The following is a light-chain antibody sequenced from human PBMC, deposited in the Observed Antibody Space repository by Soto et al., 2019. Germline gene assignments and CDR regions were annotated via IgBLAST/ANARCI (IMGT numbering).Light chain of an antibody. Sequence: QSVLTQPPSVSAAPGQKVTISCSGSSSNLGNYDVSWYQQLPGTVPKLLIYENSKRPSGIPDRFSGSKSGTSATLAITGLQTGDEADYYCGSWDRWLQGGVFGGGTKLTVL. CDR3: GSWDRWLQGGV. CDR1: SSNLGNYD. CDR2: ENS. V-gene: IGLV1-51*02. J-gene: IGLJ3*02.